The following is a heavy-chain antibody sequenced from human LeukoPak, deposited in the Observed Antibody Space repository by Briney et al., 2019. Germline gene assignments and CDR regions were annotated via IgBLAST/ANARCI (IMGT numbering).Heavy chain of an antibody. CDR3: ARHLNYYLDY. CDR1: GGTFSSYA. D-gene: IGHD3-10*01. J-gene: IGHJ4*02. Sequence: VASVKVSCKASGGTFSSYAISWVRQAPGQGLESMGGIIPIFGTANYAQKFQGRVTITTDESTSTAYMELSSLRSEDTAVYYCARHLNYYLDYWGQGTLVTVSS. CDR2: IIPIFGTA. V-gene: IGHV1-69*05.